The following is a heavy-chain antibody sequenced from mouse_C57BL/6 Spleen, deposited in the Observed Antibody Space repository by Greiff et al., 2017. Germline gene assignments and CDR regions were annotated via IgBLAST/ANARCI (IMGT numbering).Heavy chain of an antibody. Sequence: EVQLVESVAELVRPGASVKLSCTASGFNIKNTYMHWVKQRPEQGLEWIGRTDPANGNTKYAPKFQGKATITADTSSNTAYLQLSSLTSEDTAIYYCARKRISYGDAMDYWGQGTSVTVSS. V-gene: IGHV14-3*01. CDR3: ARKRISYGDAMDY. CDR2: TDPANGNT. CDR1: GFNIKNTY. J-gene: IGHJ4*01. D-gene: IGHD2-1*01.